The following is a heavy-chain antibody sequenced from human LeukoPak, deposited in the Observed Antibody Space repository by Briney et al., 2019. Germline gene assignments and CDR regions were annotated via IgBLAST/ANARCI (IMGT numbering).Heavy chain of an antibody. CDR2: INHSGST. CDR1: GGSFSGYY. V-gene: IGHV4-34*01. D-gene: IGHD4-17*01. Sequence: SETLSLTCAVYGGSFSGYYWSWIRQPPGKGLEWIGEINHSGSTNYNPSLKSRVTISVDTSKNQFSLKLSSVTAADTAVYYCARLHSDDYGDYPFFDYWGQGTLVTVSS. CDR3: ARLHSDDYGDYPFFDY. J-gene: IGHJ4*02.